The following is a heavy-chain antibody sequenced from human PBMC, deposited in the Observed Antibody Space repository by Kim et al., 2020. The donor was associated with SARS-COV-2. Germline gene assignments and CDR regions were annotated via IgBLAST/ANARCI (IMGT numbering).Heavy chain of an antibody. J-gene: IGHJ6*01. CDR3: ARDLVVQTEFGEPYDYG. V-gene: IGHV3-21*06. CDR1: GFSFSSYS. CDR2: ISRGMSHK. Sequence: GGSLRLSCAASGFSFSSYSMHWVRQAPGKGLEWIAFISRGMSHKYNADSVKGRFTISRDNANNSLYLQANSLRAEDTGVYYCARDLVVQTEFGEPYDYG. D-gene: IGHD3-10*01.